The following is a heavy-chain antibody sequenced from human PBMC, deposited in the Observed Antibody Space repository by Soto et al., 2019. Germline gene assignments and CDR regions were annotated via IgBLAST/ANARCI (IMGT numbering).Heavy chain of an antibody. V-gene: IGHV3-33*01. J-gene: IGHJ6*02. CDR1: GFTFSSYG. Sequence: QVQLVESGGGVVQPGRSLRLSCAASGFTFSSYGMHWVRQAPGKGLEWVAIIWYDEDNKYYADSVKGRFTISRDNSKNTLYVQMDSLRAEDTAVYYCARDACVGGYNAYYYYGMAGWGQGTTVTVSS. CDR2: IWYDEDNK. CDR3: ARDACVGGYNAYYYYGMAG. D-gene: IGHD5-18*01.